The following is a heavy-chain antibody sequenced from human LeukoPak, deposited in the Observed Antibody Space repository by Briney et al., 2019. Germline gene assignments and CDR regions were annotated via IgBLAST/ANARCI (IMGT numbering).Heavy chain of an antibody. J-gene: IGHJ4*02. V-gene: IGHV4-31*03. CDR3: AKGDDSRGYYRLFHY. CDR1: GGSISSGGYY. D-gene: IGHD3-22*01. CDR2: IYYSGST. Sequence: PSETLSLTCTVSGGSISSGGYYWSWIRQHPGKGLEWIGYIYYSGSTYYNPSLKSRVTISVDTSKNQFSLKLSSVTAEDTAVYYCAKGDDSRGYYRLFHYWGQGTRVTVSS.